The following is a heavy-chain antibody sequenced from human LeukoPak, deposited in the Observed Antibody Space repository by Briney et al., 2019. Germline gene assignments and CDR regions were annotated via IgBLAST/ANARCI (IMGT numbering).Heavy chain of an antibody. D-gene: IGHD1-26*01. CDR2: ISYDGSNK. V-gene: IGHV3-30*04. CDR3: ARHVAGGSYPATTFDY. CDR1: GFTFSSYA. J-gene: IGHJ4*02. Sequence: GRSLRLSCAASGFTFSSYAMHWVRQAPGKGLEWVAVISYDGSNKYYADSVKGRFTISRDNSKNTLYLQMNSLRAEDTAVYYCARHVAGGSYPATTFDYWGQGTLVTVSS.